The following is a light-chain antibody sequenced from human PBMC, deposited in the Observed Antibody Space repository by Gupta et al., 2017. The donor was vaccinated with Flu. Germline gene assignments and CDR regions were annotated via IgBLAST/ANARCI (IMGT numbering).Light chain of an antibody. CDR2: DLS. CDR1: SSDVGGYNY. Sequence: QSALTQPPSASGSPGQSVTISCTGTSSDVGGYNYVSWYQQHPGKAPKLMIYDLSKRPSGVPDRFSGSKSDNTASLTVSGLQGEDEANYYCSSYAGNNNVIFGGGTKLSVL. J-gene: IGLJ2*01. V-gene: IGLV2-8*01. CDR3: SSYAGNNNVI.